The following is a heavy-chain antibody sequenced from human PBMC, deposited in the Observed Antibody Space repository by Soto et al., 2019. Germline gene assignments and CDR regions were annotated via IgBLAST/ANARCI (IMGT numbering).Heavy chain of an antibody. CDR3: ARVGAPGFLDLSPLDV. CDR1: GFTFSDYY. J-gene: IGHJ6*04. D-gene: IGHD1-1*01. Sequence: GGSLRLSCAASGFTFSDYYMSWIRQAPGKGLEWVSYISSSGSTIYYADSVKGRFTISRDNAKNSLYLQMNSLRAEDTAVYYCARVGAPGFLDLSPLDVWGKGTTVTVSS. V-gene: IGHV3-11*01. CDR2: ISSSGSTI.